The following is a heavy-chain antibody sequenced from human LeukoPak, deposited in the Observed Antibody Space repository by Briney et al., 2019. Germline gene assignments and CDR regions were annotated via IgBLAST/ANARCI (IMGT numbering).Heavy chain of an antibody. V-gene: IGHV4-34*01. CDR1: GGSFSGYY. Sequence: SETLSLTCAVYGGSFSGYYWSWIRQPPGKGLEWIGEINHSGSTNYNPSLKSRVTISVDTSKNQFSLKLSSVTAADTAVYYCARDNQLGYCSGGSCYAHWFDPWGQGTLVTVSS. J-gene: IGHJ5*02. CDR3: ARDNQLGYCSGGSCYAHWFDP. CDR2: INHSGST. D-gene: IGHD2-15*01.